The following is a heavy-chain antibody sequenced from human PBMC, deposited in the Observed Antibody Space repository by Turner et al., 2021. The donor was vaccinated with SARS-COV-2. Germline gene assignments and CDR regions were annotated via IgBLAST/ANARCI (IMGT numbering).Heavy chain of an antibody. Sequence: EVQLVESGGGLVQPGGSLRLSCAASGFTFSDYWMTWVRQAPGKGLEWVANIRQDGSEKNYVDSVKGRFTISRDNDKNSVFLQMNSLRDEDTALYYCARGTVAAHWGQGTQVTVSS. J-gene: IGHJ4*02. CDR3: ARGTVAAH. V-gene: IGHV3-7*04. CDR2: IRQDGSEK. CDR1: GFTFSDYW. D-gene: IGHD6-19*01.